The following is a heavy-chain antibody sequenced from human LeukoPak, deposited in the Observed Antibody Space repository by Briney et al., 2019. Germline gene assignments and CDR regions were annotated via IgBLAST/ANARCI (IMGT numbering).Heavy chain of an antibody. CDR1: GFAFSDYS. CDR3: ASGGATVWGY. J-gene: IGHJ4*02. CDR2: ITSDSNLI. D-gene: IGHD3-16*01. Sequence: GGSLRLSCAASGFAFSDYSMNWVRQAPGRGLEWISAITSDSNLIYYADSMRGRTTISRDNAENSVYLQMNGLRAEDTAIYYCASGGATVWGYWGQGALVIVSS. V-gene: IGHV3-21*06.